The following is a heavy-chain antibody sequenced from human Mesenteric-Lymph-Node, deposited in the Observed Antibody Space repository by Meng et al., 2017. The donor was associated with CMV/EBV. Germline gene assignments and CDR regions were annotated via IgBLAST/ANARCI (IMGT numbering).Heavy chain of an antibody. Sequence: SGFTFSTYNITWVRLAPGKGLEWVSLISSSSNYIYYTDSMKGRFTISRDNSKSTLFLQMNSLRAEDTAVYFCAKYNYGDFINWLDPWGQGTLVTVSS. J-gene: IGHJ5*02. CDR2: ISSSSNYI. V-gene: IGHV3-21*04. CDR1: GFTFSTYN. CDR3: AKYNYGDFINWLDP. D-gene: IGHD4-17*01.